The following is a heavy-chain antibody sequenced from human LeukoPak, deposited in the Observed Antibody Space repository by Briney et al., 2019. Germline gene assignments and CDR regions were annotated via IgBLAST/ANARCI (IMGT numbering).Heavy chain of an antibody. V-gene: IGHV3-7*01. Sequence: GGSLRLSCAASGFTCSTYWMSWARQAPGKGLEWVANIKYDGTEKYYVGSVKGRFTISRDNAKNSLFLLMNSLRPEDTAVYFCASLHSDGWFIHWGQGTLVTVSS. CDR3: ASLHSDGWFIH. CDR2: IKYDGTEK. D-gene: IGHD5-24*01. CDR1: GFTCSTYW. J-gene: IGHJ5*02.